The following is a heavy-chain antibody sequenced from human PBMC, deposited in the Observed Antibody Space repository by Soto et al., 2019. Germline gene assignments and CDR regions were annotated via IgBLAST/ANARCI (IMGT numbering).Heavy chain of an antibody. D-gene: IGHD2-2*01. Sequence: PSETLSLTCTVSGGSISSGGYYWSWIRQHPGKGLEWIGYIYYSGSTYYNPSLKSRVTISVDTSKNQFSLKLSSVTAADTAVYYCARARYCSSTSCYRSVDLGVGMDVWGQGTTVTVSS. CDR3: ARARYCSSTSCYRSVDLGVGMDV. J-gene: IGHJ6*02. V-gene: IGHV4-31*02. CDR1: GGSISSGGYY. CDR2: IYYSGST.